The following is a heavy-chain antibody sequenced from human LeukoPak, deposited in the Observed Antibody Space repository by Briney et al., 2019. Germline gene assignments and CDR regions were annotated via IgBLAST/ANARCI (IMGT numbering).Heavy chain of an antibody. CDR1: GYSISSGYF. D-gene: IGHD3-22*01. J-gene: IGHJ4*02. CDR2: IHHDGIT. Sequence: SETLSLTCSISGYSISSGYFWGWIRQPPGKGLEWIGNIHHDGITYYNPSLKSRVTISLDPSKNQFSLKLSSVTAADTAVYYCARDPSSGPLLDFDYWGQGTLVTVSS. V-gene: IGHV4-38-2*02. CDR3: ARDPSSGPLLDFDY.